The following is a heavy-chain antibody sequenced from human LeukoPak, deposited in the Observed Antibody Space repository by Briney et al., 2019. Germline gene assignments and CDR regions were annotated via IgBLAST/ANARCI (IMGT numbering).Heavy chain of an antibody. J-gene: IGHJ4*02. CDR1: GFTFGDYA. CDR2: IRSRAYGGTT. D-gene: IGHD3-10*01. Sequence: PGGSLRLSCTASGFTFGDYAMSWVRQAPGKGLEWVGFIRSRAYGGTTKYAASVKGRFSISRDDSTSIAYLQMSSLKTEDTAVYYCTRVRSGNDFDYWGQGTLVTVSS. CDR3: TRVRSGNDFDY. V-gene: IGHV3-49*04.